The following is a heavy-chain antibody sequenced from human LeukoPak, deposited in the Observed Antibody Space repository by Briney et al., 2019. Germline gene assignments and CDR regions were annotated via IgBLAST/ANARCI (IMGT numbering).Heavy chain of an antibody. V-gene: IGHV4-31*03. CDR3: ARESPSRVNWFDP. CDR1: GGSISSGGYY. J-gene: IGHJ5*02. CDR2: IYNSGST. Sequence: SETLSLTCTVSGGSISSGGYYWSWIRQHPGKGLERIGYIYNSGSTYYNPSLKSRVTISVDTSKNQFSLKLSSVIAADTAVYYCARESPSRVNWFDPWGQGTLVTVSS.